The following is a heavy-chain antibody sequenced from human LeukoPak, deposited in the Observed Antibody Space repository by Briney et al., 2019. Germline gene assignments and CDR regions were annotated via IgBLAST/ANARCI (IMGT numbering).Heavy chain of an antibody. CDR1: GGSFSGYY. V-gene: IGHV4-34*01. CDR3: ARATGTKVPPGY. Sequence: SETLSLTCAVSGGSFSGYYWSWIRQPPGKGLEWIGEINHSGRNNYNPSLKSRVTISVDTSKNQFSLKLSSVTAADTAVYYCARATGTKVPPGYWGQGTLVTVSS. CDR2: INHSGRN. J-gene: IGHJ4*02. D-gene: IGHD1-7*01.